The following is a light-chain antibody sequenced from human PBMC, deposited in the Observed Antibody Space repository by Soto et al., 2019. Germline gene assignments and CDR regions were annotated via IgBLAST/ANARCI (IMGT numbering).Light chain of an antibody. Sequence: EIVLTQSPGTLSLSPGERATLSCRASQSVSSSYLAWYQQKPCQAPRLLIYGASIRATGIPDRFSGSRSGTDCTLTISRLEHEDVAVYYCQQYGSSPYTCGQGTKLEIK. V-gene: IGKV3-20*01. J-gene: IGKJ2*01. CDR1: QSVSSSY. CDR2: GAS. CDR3: QQYGSSPYT.